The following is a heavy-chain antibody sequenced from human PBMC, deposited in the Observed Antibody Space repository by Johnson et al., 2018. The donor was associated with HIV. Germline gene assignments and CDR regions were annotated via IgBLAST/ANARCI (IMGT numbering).Heavy chain of an antibody. V-gene: IGHV3-30*18. Sequence: QVQLVESGGGVVQPGKSLRLSCAASGFTFSGYGMHWVRQAPGKGLEWVAVISYDGNNKYYADSVKGRFTISRDNSKNTQHLQMNSLRAADTAVYYCVKGGHGDYGGEAFDIWGQGTMVTVSS. CDR3: VKGGHGDYGGEAFDI. D-gene: IGHD4-17*01. J-gene: IGHJ3*02. CDR2: ISYDGNNK. CDR1: GFTFSGYG.